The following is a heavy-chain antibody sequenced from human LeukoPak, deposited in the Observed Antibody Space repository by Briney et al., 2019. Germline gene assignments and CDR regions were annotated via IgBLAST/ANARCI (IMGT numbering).Heavy chain of an antibody. CDR3: ARRASGWYYFDY. Sequence: PSETLSLTCTVSGGSINSYYWSWIRQPPGKGLEWIGYIYYSGSTNYNPSLKSRVTISVDTSKNQFSLNLSSVTAADTAVYYCARRASGWYYFDYWGQGTLVTASS. CDR1: GGSINSYY. D-gene: IGHD6-19*01. J-gene: IGHJ4*02. CDR2: IYYSGST. V-gene: IGHV4-59*08.